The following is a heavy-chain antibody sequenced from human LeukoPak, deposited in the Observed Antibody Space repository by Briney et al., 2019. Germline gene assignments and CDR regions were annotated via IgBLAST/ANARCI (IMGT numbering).Heavy chain of an antibody. CDR2: INHSGST. Sequence: SETLSLTCAVYGGSFSGYYWSWIRQPPGKGLEWIGEINHSGSTNYNPSLKSRVTISVDTSKNQFSLRLSSVTAADTAVYYCARATAVAGTPDYWGQGTLVTVSS. CDR1: GGSFSGYY. J-gene: IGHJ4*02. V-gene: IGHV4-34*01. CDR3: ARATAVAGTPDY. D-gene: IGHD6-19*01.